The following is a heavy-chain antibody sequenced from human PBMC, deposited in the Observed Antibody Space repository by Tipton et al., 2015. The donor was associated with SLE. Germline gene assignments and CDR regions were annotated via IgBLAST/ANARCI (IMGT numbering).Heavy chain of an antibody. V-gene: IGHV4-59*02. D-gene: IGHD3-9*01. CDR3: ARDKWGEYTASTGYFWSFDP. CDR2: IYRSGST. Sequence: TLSLTCTVSGDSVSNYFWTWIRQPPGKGLEWIGYIYRSGSTNSNPSLKSRVTMSVDTSRNQFSLNLSSLTAADTAVYFCARDKWGEYTASTGYFWSFDPWGQGIPVTVSS. CDR1: GDSVSNYF. J-gene: IGHJ5*02.